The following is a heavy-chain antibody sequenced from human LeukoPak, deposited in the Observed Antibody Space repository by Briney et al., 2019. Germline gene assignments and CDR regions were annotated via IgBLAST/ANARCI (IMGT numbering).Heavy chain of an antibody. CDR3: ASDHGRYNNGHTCYLHY. CDR2: ISYDGSKK. D-gene: IGHD1-1*01. Sequence: GRSLRLSCAASGFTFRNYAVHSVRQAPGKGLEWVAIISYDGSKKYYADSVKGRFTISRDNSKNTLYLQMDSLRPEDTAVYYCASDHGRYNNGHTCYLHYGRQGTLVTVSS. CDR1: GFTFRNYA. V-gene: IGHV3-30-3*01. J-gene: IGHJ4*02.